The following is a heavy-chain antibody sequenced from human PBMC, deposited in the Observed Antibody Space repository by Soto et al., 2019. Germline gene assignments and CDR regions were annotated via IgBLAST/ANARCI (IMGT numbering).Heavy chain of an antibody. D-gene: IGHD4-17*01. CDR3: TTSDYPLFDF. Sequence: VQLVESGGGLVKPGGSLRLSCAASGFTLSNGRVNWVRQVPGKGLEWVGRIKTKTDGGVTDYAAPVKGRFTISRDDSKNILFLQMNSLKSEDTAVYYCTTSDYPLFDFWGQGTLVTVSS. V-gene: IGHV3-15*07. J-gene: IGHJ4*02. CDR2: IKTKTDGGVT. CDR1: GFTLSNGR.